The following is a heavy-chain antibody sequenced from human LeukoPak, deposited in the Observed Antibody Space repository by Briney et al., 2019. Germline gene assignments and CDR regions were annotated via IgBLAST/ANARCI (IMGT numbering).Heavy chain of an antibody. CDR3: AKSPGGYVPPNWFDP. D-gene: IGHD1-1*01. V-gene: IGHV3-23*01. CDR1: GFTFSSYA. Sequence: PGGSLRLSCAASGFTFSSYAMSWVRQTPGKGLEWVSAISGSGGSTYYAGSVKGRFTISRDNSKNTLYLQMNSLRAEDTAVYYCAKSPGGYVPPNWFDPWGQGTLVTVSS. J-gene: IGHJ5*02. CDR2: ISGSGGST.